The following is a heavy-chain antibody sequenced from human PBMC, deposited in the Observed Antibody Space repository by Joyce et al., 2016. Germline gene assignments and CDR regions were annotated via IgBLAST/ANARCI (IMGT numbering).Heavy chain of an antibody. D-gene: IGHD2-15*01. Sequence: EMQLEDSGGTLVHPGGSLSLPCKVSQTRSNIYGMAWVRQAPGKGLEWVSGIGASGSGRYYADSVKGRFAISRDNSKNMMYLQMSSLRTEDTAIYYCAKARTVVVAYTLRDGFDVWGQGTMVTVSS. CDR3: AKARTVVVAYTLRDGFDV. CDR2: IGASGSGR. J-gene: IGHJ3*01. CDR1: QTRSNIYG. V-gene: IGHV3-23*04.